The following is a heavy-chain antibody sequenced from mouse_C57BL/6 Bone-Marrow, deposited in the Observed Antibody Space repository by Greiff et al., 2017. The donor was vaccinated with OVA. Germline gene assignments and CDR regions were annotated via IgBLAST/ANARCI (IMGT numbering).Heavy chain of an antibody. CDR2: IWSGGST. V-gene: IGHV2-2*01. CDR3: ARGRGTGFAY. CDR1: GFSLTSYG. D-gene: IGHD3-3*01. J-gene: IGHJ3*01. Sequence: QVQLQQSGPGLVQPSQSLSITCTVSGFSLTSYGVHWVRQSPGKGLEWLGVIWSGGSTDYNAAFISRLSISKDNSKSQVFFKMNSLQADDTAIYYCARGRGTGFAYWGQGTLVTVSA.